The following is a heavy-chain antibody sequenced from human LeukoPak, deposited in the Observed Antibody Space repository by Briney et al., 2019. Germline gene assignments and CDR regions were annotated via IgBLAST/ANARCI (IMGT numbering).Heavy chain of an antibody. V-gene: IGHV1-3*01. CDR1: GYTLTSYA. CDR3: AREGITGTTWVY. Sequence: VASVKVSCKASGYTLTSYAMHWVRQAPGQRPEWMGWINAGNGNTKYSQEFQGRVTITRDTSASTAYMELSSLRSEDTAVYYCAREGITGTTWVYWGQGTLVSVSS. D-gene: IGHD1-20*01. CDR2: INAGNGNT. J-gene: IGHJ4*02.